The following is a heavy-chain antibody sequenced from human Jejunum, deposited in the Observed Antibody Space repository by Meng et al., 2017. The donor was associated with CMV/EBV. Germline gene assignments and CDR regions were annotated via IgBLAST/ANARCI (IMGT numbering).Heavy chain of an antibody. CDR3: ARNRPRGVATGANWFDT. Sequence: QVQLVQSGAEVKKPXXSAQGSRKASGYTFTSYGISWVRQGPGQGLEWMGWISAYNGNTNYAQKLQGRVTMTTDTSTSTAYMELRSLRSDDTAVYYCARNRPRGVATGANWFDTWGQGTLVTVSS. D-gene: IGHD5-12*01. J-gene: IGHJ5*02. CDR2: ISAYNGNT. CDR1: GYTFTSYG. V-gene: IGHV1-18*01.